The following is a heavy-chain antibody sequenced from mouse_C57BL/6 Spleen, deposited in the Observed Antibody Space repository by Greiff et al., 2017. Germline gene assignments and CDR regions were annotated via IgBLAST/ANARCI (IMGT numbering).Heavy chain of an antibody. Sequence: EVKLVESGGGLVKPGGSLKLSCAASGFTFSSYAMSWVRQTPEKRLEWVATISDGGSYTYYPDNVKGRFTISRDNAKNNLYLQMRHLKSEDTAMYYCARDDYDFYAMDYWGQGTSVTVSS. CDR2: ISDGGSYT. J-gene: IGHJ4*01. D-gene: IGHD2-4*01. V-gene: IGHV5-4*01. CDR3: ARDDYDFYAMDY. CDR1: GFTFSSYA.